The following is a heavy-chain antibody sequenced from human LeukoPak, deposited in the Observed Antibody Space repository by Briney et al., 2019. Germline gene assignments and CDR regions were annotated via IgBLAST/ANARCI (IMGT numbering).Heavy chain of an antibody. Sequence: PSETLSLTCTVSGGSISGYYWSWIRQPPGKGLEWIGFIYYSGSTNYNPSLKSRVTMSADTSKNQFSLKLTSVTAADTSVYYCAREGGPGGDYGSIDSWGQGTLVTVSS. CDR3: AREGGPGGDYGSIDS. J-gene: IGHJ4*02. V-gene: IGHV4-59*12. CDR1: GGSISGYY. CDR2: IYYSGST. D-gene: IGHD4-17*01.